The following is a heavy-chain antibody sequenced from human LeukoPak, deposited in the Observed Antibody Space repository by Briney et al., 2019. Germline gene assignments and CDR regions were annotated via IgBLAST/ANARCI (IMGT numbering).Heavy chain of an antibody. V-gene: IGHV4-30-4*01. CDR1: GGSISSGDYY. Sequence: SQTLSLTCTVSGGSISSGDYYWSWIRQPPGKGLEWIGYIYYSGSTYYNPSLKSRFTISVDTSKNQFSLKLSSVTAADTAVYYCARDIVVVPAAIPAFDIWGQGTMVTVSS. J-gene: IGHJ3*02. CDR3: ARDIVVVPAAIPAFDI. D-gene: IGHD2-2*01. CDR2: IYYSGST.